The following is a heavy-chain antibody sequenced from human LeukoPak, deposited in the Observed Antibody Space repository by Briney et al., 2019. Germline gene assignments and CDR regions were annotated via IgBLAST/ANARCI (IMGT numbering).Heavy chain of an antibody. CDR2: ISYDGSNK. V-gene: IGHV3-30*18. CDR1: GFTFSSYG. D-gene: IGHD5-24*01. CDR3: AKDISRWLQSCFDY. Sequence: GGSLRLSCAASGFTFSSYGMHWVRQAPGKGLEWVAVISYDGSNKYYANSVKGRFTISRDNSKNTLYLQMNSLRAEDTAVYYCAKDISRWLQSCFDYWGQGTLVTVSS. J-gene: IGHJ4*02.